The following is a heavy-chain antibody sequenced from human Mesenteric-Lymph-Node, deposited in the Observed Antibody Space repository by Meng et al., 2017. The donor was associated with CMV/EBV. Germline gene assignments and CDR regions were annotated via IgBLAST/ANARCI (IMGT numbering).Heavy chain of an antibody. CDR2: ISHSGST. J-gene: IGHJ6*02. CDR3: ARAPMVVYYYYGLDV. V-gene: IGHV4-4*02. CDR1: GDSISSNLW. Sequence: SETLSLTCAVSGDSISSNLWWGWVRQPPGKGLEWIGEISHSGSTIYNPSLQSRVTISLDKTNNHFSLRLTSATAADTGVYFCARAPMVVYYYYGLDVWGQGTTVTVSS. D-gene: IGHD4-23*01.